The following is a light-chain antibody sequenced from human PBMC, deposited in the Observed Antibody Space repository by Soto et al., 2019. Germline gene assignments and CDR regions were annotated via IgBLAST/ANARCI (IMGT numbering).Light chain of an antibody. CDR3: PQFNTYPFP. V-gene: IGKV1-13*02. Sequence: AIQLTQSPSSLSASVGDRVTITCRASQDISNALAWYQQNSGKPPKLLIYDASTLESGVPSRFSGSASGTDFTLTSTSLQPEDFATYYCPQFNTYPFPFGPGITVDV. CDR2: DAS. J-gene: IGKJ3*01. CDR1: QDISNA.